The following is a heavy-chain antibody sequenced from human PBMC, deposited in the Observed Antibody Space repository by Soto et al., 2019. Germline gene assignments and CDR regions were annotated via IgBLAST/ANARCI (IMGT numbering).Heavy chain of an antibody. D-gene: IGHD2-15*01. CDR2: MNPNSGNT. J-gene: IGHJ6*02. CDR1: GYTFTSYD. CDR3: ARGGVVVEGSYYYYGMDV. V-gene: IGHV1-8*01. Sequence: QVQLVQSGAEVKKPGASVKVSCKASGYTFTSYDINWVRQATGQGLEWMGWMNPNSGNTGYAQKFKGRGTMTRNTSISTAYMELSSLRSEDTAVYYCARGGVVVEGSYYYYGMDVWGQGTTVTVSS.